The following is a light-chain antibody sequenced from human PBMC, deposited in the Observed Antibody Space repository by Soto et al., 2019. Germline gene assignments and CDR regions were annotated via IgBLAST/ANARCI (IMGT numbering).Light chain of an antibody. CDR1: SSDVGSYNL. Sequence: QSVLTQPASVSGSPGQSITISCTGTSSDVGSYNLVSWYQQHPGKAPKLMIYEGSKRPSGVSNRFSGSKSGNTASLTISGLQAEDEADYDCCSYAGSSPLVVFGGGTKLTVL. CDR3: CSYAGSSPLVV. J-gene: IGLJ2*01. CDR2: EGS. V-gene: IGLV2-23*01.